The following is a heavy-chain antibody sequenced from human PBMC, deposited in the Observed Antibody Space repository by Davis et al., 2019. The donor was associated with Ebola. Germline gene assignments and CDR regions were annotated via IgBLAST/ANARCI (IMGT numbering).Heavy chain of an antibody. V-gene: IGHV1-69*13. J-gene: IGHJ4*02. CDR3: ARLGTPYSSYDHLDY. Sequence: SVKVSCKASGGTFSNYAISWVRQAPGQGLEWMGGIIPIFGTTNYAQKFQGRVTITADESTSTDFMEMSSLRSEDTAVYYCARLGTPYSSYDHLDYWGQGTLVTVSS. D-gene: IGHD5-12*01. CDR1: GGTFSNYA. CDR2: IIPIFGTT.